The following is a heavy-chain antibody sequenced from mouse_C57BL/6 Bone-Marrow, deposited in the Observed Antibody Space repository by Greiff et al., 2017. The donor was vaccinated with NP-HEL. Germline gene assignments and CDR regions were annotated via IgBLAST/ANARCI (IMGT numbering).Heavy chain of an antibody. CDR2: IYPGSGST. CDR3: ASQVTTLVATGTFDY. V-gene: IGHV1-55*01. Sequence: QVQLQQPGAELVKPGASVKMSCKASGYTFTSYWITWVKQRPGQGLEWIGDIYPGSGSTNYNEKFKSKATLTVDTSSSTAYMQLSSLTSEDSAVYYCASQVTTLVATGTFDYWGQGTTLTVSS. D-gene: IGHD1-1*01. J-gene: IGHJ2*01. CDR1: GYTFTSYW.